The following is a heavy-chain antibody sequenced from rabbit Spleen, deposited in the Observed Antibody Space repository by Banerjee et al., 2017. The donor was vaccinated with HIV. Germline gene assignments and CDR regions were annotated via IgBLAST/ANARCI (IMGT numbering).Heavy chain of an antibody. Sequence: QSLVEYGGDLVQPEGSLTLTCTASGFDLSTYAYMCWVRQAPGKGLEWIACIYSGSSGRTYYASWAKGRFTISKTSSTTVTLQMTSLTDADTATYFCARADSGDNLKFELWGPGTLVTVS. CDR3: ARADSGDNLKFEL. V-gene: IGHV1S40*01. CDR2: IYSGSSGRT. J-gene: IGHJ4*01. CDR1: GFDLSTYAY.